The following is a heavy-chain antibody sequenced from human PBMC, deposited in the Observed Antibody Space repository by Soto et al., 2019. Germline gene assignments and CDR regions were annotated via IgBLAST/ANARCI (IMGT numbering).Heavy chain of an antibody. Sequence: QVQLQESGPGLVKPSETLALTCTVSGGSVSSGSYYWSWIRQPPGKGLEWIGYIYYSGSTNYNPSRKSRDTKSVDTSQNQSSLKLSSVTAADTAVYYCASVTRTRSNTSCYRYYYGMDVWGQRTTVTVSS. D-gene: IGHD2-2*02. V-gene: IGHV4-61*01. CDR2: IYYSGST. CDR1: GGSVSSGSYY. CDR3: ASVTRTRSNTSCYRYYYGMDV. J-gene: IGHJ6*02.